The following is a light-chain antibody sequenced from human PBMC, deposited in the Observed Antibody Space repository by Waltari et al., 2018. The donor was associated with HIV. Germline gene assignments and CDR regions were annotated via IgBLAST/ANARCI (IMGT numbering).Light chain of an antibody. CDR3: GSYTGSNTFWV. CDR2: DVT. Sequence: QSALTQPASVSGSPGQSVTISCTGTSNYVGSYNHVSWYQVHPGKAPKLIIYDVTDLPPGVSDRFSVSKSGNTASLTIAGLQADDEADYYCGSYTGSNTFWVFGGGTKLTVL. CDR1: SNYVGSYNH. V-gene: IGLV2-14*01. J-gene: IGLJ3*02.